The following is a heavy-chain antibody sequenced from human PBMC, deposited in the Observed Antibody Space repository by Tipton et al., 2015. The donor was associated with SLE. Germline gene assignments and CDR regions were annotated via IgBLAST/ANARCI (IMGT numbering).Heavy chain of an antibody. V-gene: IGHV4-31*03. J-gene: IGHJ4*02. D-gene: IGHD6-19*01. CDR2: IYYSGST. CDR1: GGSISSGGYY. CDR3: ARGMWQWLIEEGYYFDY. Sequence: TLSLTCTVSGGSISSGGYYWSWIRQHPGKGPEWIGYIYYSGSTYYNPSLKSRVTISVDTSKNQFSLKLSSVTAADTAVYYCARGMWQWLIEEGYYFDYWGQGTLVTVSS.